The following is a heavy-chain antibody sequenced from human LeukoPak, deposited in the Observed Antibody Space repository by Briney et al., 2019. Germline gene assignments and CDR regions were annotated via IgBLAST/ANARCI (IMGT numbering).Heavy chain of an antibody. J-gene: IGHJ4*02. CDR2: ISSSSSTI. CDR3: ARGGWELLADFDY. V-gene: IGHV3-48*04. Sequence: GGSLRLSCAASGFTFSSYSMNWVRQAPGKELEWVSYISSSSSTIYYADSVKGRFTISRDNAKNSLYLQMNSLRAEDTAVYYCARGGWELLADFDYWGQGTLVTVSS. D-gene: IGHD1-26*01. CDR1: GFTFSSYS.